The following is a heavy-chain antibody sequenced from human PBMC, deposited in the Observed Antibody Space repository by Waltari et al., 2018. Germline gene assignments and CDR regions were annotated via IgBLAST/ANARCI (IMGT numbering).Heavy chain of an antibody. CDR2: IYYSGST. V-gene: IGHV4-31*03. J-gene: IGHJ3*02. CDR1: GGSISSGGYY. CDR3: ARHSDYYDSSGLAGAFDI. Sequence: QVQLQESGPGLVKPSQTLSLTCTVSGGSISSGGYYWSWIRQHPGKGLEGIGYIYYSGSTYYNPSLKSRVTVSVDTSKNQFSLKLSSVTAADTAVYYCARHSDYYDSSGLAGAFDIWGQGTMVTVSS. D-gene: IGHD3-22*01.